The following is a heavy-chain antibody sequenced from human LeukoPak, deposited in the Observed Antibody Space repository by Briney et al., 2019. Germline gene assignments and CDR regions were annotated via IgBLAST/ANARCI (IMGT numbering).Heavy chain of an antibody. D-gene: IGHD6-19*01. CDR1: GFTFSSYW. CDR3: ARVIAVAGNYYFDY. CDR2: INSDGSST. J-gene: IGHJ4*02. V-gene: IGHV3-74*01. Sequence: PGGSLRLSCAASGFTFSSYWMHWVRQAPGKGLVWVSRINSDGSSTSYADSVKGRFTISRDNAKNTLYLQMYSLRAEDTAVYYCARVIAVAGNYYFDYWGQGTLVTVSS.